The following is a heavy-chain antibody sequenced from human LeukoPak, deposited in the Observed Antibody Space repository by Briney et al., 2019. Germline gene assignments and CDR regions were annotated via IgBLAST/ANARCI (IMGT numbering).Heavy chain of an antibody. CDR2: INPNSGGT. V-gene: IGHV1-2*02. D-gene: IGHD4-23*01. Sequence: GASVKVSCKASGYTFTGYYMHWVRQAPGQGLDWMGWINPNSGGTNYAQKFQGRVTMTRDTSISTAYMELSRLRSDDTAVYYCASVSAVVTPELAGYWGQGTLVTVSS. CDR3: ASVSAVVTPELAGY. J-gene: IGHJ4*02. CDR1: GYTFTGYY.